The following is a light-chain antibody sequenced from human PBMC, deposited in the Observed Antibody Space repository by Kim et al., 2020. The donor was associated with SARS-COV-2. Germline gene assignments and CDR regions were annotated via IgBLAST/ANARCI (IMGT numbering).Light chain of an antibody. Sequence: RATINCKSSQNILYSSNNKNYLAWYQQKPGQPPKMLIYGASTRESGVPGRFSGSGSGTDFTLTISSLQAEDVAVYYCQHYYSTPRTFGQGTKLEIK. CDR2: GAS. J-gene: IGKJ2*01. CDR3: QHYYSTPRT. CDR1: QNILYSSNNKNY. V-gene: IGKV4-1*01.